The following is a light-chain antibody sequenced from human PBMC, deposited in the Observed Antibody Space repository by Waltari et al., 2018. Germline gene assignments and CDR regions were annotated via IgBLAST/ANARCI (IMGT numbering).Light chain of an antibody. V-gene: IGKV3-20*01. CDR3: QQYGSSPGYT. CDR2: GAS. CDR1: QSVSSSY. J-gene: IGKJ2*01. Sequence: EIVLTQSPGTLSLSPGERATLSCRASQSVSSSYLAWYQQKPGQAPRLLIYGASSKATGIPHMFSGSGSGTDFTLTISRLEPEDFAVYYCQQYGSSPGYTFGKGTKLEI.